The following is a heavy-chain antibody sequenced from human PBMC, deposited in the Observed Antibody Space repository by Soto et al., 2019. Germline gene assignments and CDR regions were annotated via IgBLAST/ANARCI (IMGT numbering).Heavy chain of an antibody. CDR1: GGSISSYY. J-gene: IGHJ6*03. D-gene: IGHD6-13*01. CDR3: ARNKAAAGQDDTYYYYYYMAV. Sequence: NPSETLSLTCTVSGGSISSYYWSWIRQPPGKGLEWVGYIYYSGSTNYNPSLKSRVTISVDTSKNQFSLKLSSVTAADTAVYYCARNKAAAGQDDTYYYYYYMAVWGKGTTVTVSS. V-gene: IGHV4-59*01. CDR2: IYYSGST.